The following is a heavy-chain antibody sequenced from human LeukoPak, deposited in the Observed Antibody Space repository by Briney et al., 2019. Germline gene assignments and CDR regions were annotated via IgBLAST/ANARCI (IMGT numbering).Heavy chain of an antibody. J-gene: IGHJ3*02. CDR2: IYYSGST. V-gene: IGHV4-59*12. CDR3: AKSNGYGLVDI. CDR1: GGSISSYY. D-gene: IGHD3-10*01. Sequence: ASETLSLTCTVSGGSISSYYWSWIRQPPGKGLEWIGYIYYSGSTNYNPSLKSRVTISLDTSRNQFSLKLTSVTAADTAVYYCAKSNGYGLVDIWGQGTMVTVSS.